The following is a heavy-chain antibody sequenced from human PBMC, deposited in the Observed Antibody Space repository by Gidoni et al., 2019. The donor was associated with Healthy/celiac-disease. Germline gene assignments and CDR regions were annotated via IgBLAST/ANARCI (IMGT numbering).Heavy chain of an antibody. Sequence: PPVKGLEWIGSIYYSGSTYYHPSLKSRVTISVDTSKNQFSLKLSSVTAADTAVYYCARHQLDIVVVVAATGLHGGFDYWGQGTLVTVSS. D-gene: IGHD2-15*01. CDR3: ARHQLDIVVVVAATGLHGGFDY. CDR2: IYYSGST. V-gene: IGHV4-39*01. J-gene: IGHJ4*02.